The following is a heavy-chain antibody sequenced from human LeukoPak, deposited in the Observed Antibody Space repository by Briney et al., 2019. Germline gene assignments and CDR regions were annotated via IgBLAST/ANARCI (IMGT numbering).Heavy chain of an antibody. J-gene: IGHJ3*02. V-gene: IGHV3-30*04. Sequence: GGSLRLSCEASGFTFNSYPMHWVRQVPGKGLEWVAVVAYDGTDKHHADSVKGRFTISRDNSKNTVFMQMNGLRAEDTAVYYCARDHGSNSAFDIWGRGTMVTVSA. CDR1: GFTFNSYP. D-gene: IGHD1-14*01. CDR2: VAYDGTDK. CDR3: ARDHGSNSAFDI.